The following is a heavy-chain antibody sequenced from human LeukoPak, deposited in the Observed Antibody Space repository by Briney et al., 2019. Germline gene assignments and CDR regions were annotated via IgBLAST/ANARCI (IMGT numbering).Heavy chain of an antibody. CDR1: GFPFRSYW. CDR3: ARDFYSAFDI. J-gene: IGHJ3*02. V-gene: IGHV3-7*01. Sequence: GGSLRLSCAASGFPFRSYWMSWVRQAPGKGLEWVANIKQDGSEKNYVDSVKGRFTISRDNAKNSLYLQMNSLRAEDTAVYYCARDFYSAFDIWGQGTMVTVSS. CDR2: IKQDGSEK. D-gene: IGHD2/OR15-2a*01.